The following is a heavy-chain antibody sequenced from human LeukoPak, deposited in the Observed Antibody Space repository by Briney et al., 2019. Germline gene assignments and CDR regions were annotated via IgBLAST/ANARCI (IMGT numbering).Heavy chain of an antibody. D-gene: IGHD3-22*01. CDR3: GRGSPYYFDGSGYSAEFFHH. J-gene: IGHJ1*01. CDR1: GGSISSYY. V-gene: IGHV4-59*01. Sequence: SETLSLTCTVSGGSISSYYWSWIRQPPGRGLEWIGYIFYSGSTKYKPSLKSRVTISVDTSKNQFSLKLSSVTAADTAVYYCGRGSPYYFDGSGYSAEFFHHWGQGTLVTVSS. CDR2: IFYSGST.